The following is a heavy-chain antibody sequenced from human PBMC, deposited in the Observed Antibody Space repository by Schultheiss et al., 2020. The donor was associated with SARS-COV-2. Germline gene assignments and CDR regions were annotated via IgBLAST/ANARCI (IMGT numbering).Heavy chain of an antibody. CDR2: IVVGSGNT. J-gene: IGHJ6*02. CDR1: GFTFTSSA. CDR3: ASLYQLLYTPYYGMDV. Sequence: SVKVSCKASGFTFTSSAMQWVRQARGQRLEWIGWIVVGSGNTNYAQKFQGRVTITADKSTSTAYMELSSLRSEDTAVYYCASLYQLLYTPYYGMDVWGQGTTVTVSS. D-gene: IGHD2-2*02. V-gene: IGHV1-58*02.